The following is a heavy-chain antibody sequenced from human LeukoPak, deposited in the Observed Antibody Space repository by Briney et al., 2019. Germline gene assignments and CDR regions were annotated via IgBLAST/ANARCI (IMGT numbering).Heavy chain of an antibody. V-gene: IGHV4-34*01. CDR3: ARGPLHNWFDP. CDR1: GGSFSGYY. Sequence: SSETLSLTCAVYGGSFSGYYWSWIRQPPGKGLEWIGEINHSGSTNYNPPLESRVTISVDTSKNQFSLKLSSVTAADTAVYYCARGPLHNWFDPWGQGTLVTVSS. CDR2: INHSGST. J-gene: IGHJ5*02.